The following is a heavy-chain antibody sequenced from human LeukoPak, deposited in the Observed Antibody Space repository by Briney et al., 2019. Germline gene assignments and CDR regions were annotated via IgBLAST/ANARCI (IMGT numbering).Heavy chain of an antibody. J-gene: IGHJ5*02. CDR3: AKDYCSSTSCYSGWFDP. V-gene: IGHV3-30*02. D-gene: IGHD2-2*01. CDR2: IRYDGSSK. Sequence: GGSLRLSCAASGFTFSSYSMNWVRQAPGKGLEWVTFIRYDGSSKYYADSVKGRFTISRDNSKNTLYLQMNSLRAEDTAVYYCAKDYCSSTSCYSGWFDPWGQGTLVTVSS. CDR1: GFTFSSYS.